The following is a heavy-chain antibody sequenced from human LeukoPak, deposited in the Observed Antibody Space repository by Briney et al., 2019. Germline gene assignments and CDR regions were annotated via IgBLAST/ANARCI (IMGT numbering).Heavy chain of an antibody. CDR2: ISSSGSTI. CDR1: GFTFSDYY. Sequence: GGSLRLSCAASGFTFSDYYMSWLRQAPGKELEWVSYISSSGSTIYYADSVKGRFTISRDNAKKSMYLQMNSLRAEDTAVYYCARSLDYYDSSGSQGYWGQGTLVTVSS. J-gene: IGHJ4*02. V-gene: IGHV3-11*04. D-gene: IGHD3-22*01. CDR3: ARSLDYYDSSGSQGY.